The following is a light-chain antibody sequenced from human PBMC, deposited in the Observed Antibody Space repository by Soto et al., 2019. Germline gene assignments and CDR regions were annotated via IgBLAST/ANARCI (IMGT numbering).Light chain of an antibody. CDR2: GAS. CDR1: QSVSSN. CDR3: QQYNNWPPT. V-gene: IGKV3-15*01. J-gene: IGKJ1*01. Sequence: EIVMTQSPATLSVSPGDRATLSCRASQSVSSNLAWYQQKPGQAPRLLIYGASTRATGIPARFSGSGSGTEFTLTISSLQSEDFAVYYCQQYNNWPPTFGQGTTVEIK.